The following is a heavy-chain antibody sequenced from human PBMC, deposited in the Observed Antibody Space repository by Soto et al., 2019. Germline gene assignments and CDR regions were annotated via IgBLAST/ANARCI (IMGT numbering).Heavy chain of an antibody. CDR3: AKDYYGADY. CDR1: GFTFSSYC. J-gene: IGHJ4*02. D-gene: IGHD4-17*01. Sequence: GGSLRLSCAASGFTFSSYCMNWVRQAPGKGLEWVSAISGSGGTTYYADSVKGRFTISRDNSKNTLYLQMNSLRADDTAVYSCAKDYYGADYWGQGTLVTVSS. CDR2: ISGSGGTT. V-gene: IGHV3-23*01.